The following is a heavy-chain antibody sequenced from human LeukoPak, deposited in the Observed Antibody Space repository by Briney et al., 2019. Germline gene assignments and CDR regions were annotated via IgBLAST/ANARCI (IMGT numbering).Heavy chain of an antibody. D-gene: IGHD6-19*01. V-gene: IGHV3-23*01. CDR1: GFTFSSYA. J-gene: IGHJ6*02. CDR3: AKAAQWLRYYYYGMDV. Sequence: PGGSLRLSCAAYGFTFSSYAMSWVRQAPGKGLEWVSAISGSGGSTYYADSVKGRFTVSRDNSKNTLYLQMNSLRAEDTAVYYCAKAAQWLRYYYYGMDVWGQGTTVTVSS. CDR2: ISGSGGST.